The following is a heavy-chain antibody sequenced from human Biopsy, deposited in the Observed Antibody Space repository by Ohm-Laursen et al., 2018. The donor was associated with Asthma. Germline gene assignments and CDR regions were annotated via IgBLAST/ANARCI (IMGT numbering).Heavy chain of an antibody. Sequence: SLRLSCAASGFSLDDYAMYWVRQGPGKGLEWVSAISGSGGSTYYADSVKGRFTISRDNSKNTLYLQMNSLRAEDTAVYYCAKGYYYDSSGFDYWGQGTLVTVSS. CDR3: AKGYYYDSSGFDY. CDR2: ISGSGGST. D-gene: IGHD3-22*01. CDR1: GFSLDDYA. J-gene: IGHJ4*02. V-gene: IGHV3-23*01.